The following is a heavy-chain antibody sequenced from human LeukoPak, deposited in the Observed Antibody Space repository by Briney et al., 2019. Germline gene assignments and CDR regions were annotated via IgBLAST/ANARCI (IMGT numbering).Heavy chain of an antibody. CDR2: FFLKGST. V-gene: IGHV4-38-2*01. Sequence: SETLSLTCAVSGYSITSAYYWGWIRQPPGKGLEWIGSFFLKGSTYYNPSLKSRVTISVDTSKNQFSLTLSSVTAADTAVYYCARVARCTSCFDVDYWGQGTLVTVSS. D-gene: IGHD2-2*01. J-gene: IGHJ4*02. CDR3: ARVARCTSCFDVDY. CDR1: GYSITSAYY.